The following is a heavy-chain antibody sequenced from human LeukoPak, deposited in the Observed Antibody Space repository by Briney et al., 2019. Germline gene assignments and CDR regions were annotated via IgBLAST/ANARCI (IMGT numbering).Heavy chain of an antibody. V-gene: IGHV3-23*01. CDR2: ILGSGGST. CDR3: AKWGDYDVLTGYYVPDY. J-gene: IGHJ4*02. Sequence: TGASLRLSCAAFGFTFSNHAMRWVRQAPGKGREWVSAILGSGGSTYYADSVKGRFTVSRDNSKSTLYLQMNSLRAEDTALYYCAKWGDYDVLTGYYVPDYWGQGTLVTVSS. CDR1: GFTFSNHA. D-gene: IGHD3-9*01.